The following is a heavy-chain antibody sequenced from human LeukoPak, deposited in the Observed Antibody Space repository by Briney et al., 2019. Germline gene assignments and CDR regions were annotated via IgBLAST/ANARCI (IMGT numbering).Heavy chain of an antibody. J-gene: IGHJ3*02. CDR1: GGTFNSYA. V-gene: IGHV1-69*05. D-gene: IGHD2-21*02. CDR3: ARPGSAPIYCGGDCYFRPDAFDI. CDR2: IIPIFGTA. Sequence: GASVKVSCKASGGTFNSYAISWVRQAPGQGLEWMGGIIPIFGTANYAQKFQGRVTITTDESTSTAYMELSSLRSEDTAVYYCARPGSAPIYCGGDCYFRPDAFDIWGQGTMVTVSS.